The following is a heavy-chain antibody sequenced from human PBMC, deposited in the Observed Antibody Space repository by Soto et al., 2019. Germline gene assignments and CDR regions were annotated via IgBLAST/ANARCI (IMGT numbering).Heavy chain of an antibody. V-gene: IGHV3-23*01. Sequence: GGSLRLSCAASGFTFSSYAMSWVRQAPGKGLEWVSAISGSGGSTYYADSVKGRFTISRDNSKNTLYLRMNSLRAEDTAVYYCAKDVLLRGGIETSFDYWGQGTLVTVSS. J-gene: IGHJ4*02. CDR2: ISGSGGST. CDR1: GFTFSSYA. D-gene: IGHD2-15*01. CDR3: AKDVLLRGGIETSFDY.